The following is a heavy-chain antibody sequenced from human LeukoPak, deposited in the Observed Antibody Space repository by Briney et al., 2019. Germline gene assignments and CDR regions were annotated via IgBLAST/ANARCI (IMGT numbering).Heavy chain of an antibody. D-gene: IGHD3-16*01. CDR1: GGSFSGYY. CDR3: ASYVPRAFDI. V-gene: IGHV4-34*01. J-gene: IGHJ3*02. Sequence: SETLSLTCAVYGGSFSGYYWSWIRQPPGKGLEWIGEINHSGSTNYNPSLKSRVTISVDTSKNQFSLKLSSVTAADTAVYYCASYVPRAFDIWGQGTMVTVSS. CDR2: INHSGST.